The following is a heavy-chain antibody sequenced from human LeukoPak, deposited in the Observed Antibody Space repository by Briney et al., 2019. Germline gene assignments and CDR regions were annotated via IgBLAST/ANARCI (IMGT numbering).Heavy chain of an antibody. CDR3: ARDVSDLEAAAGTGYFDY. CDR1: GGSISSYY. D-gene: IGHD6-13*01. Sequence: SETLSLTCTVSGGSISSYYWSCIRQPAGKGLEWVGRIYSSGSTNYNPSLKSRVTMSVDTSKNQFSLKLSSVTAADTAVYYCARDVSDLEAAAGTGYFDYWGQGTLVTVSS. CDR2: IYSSGST. V-gene: IGHV4-4*07. J-gene: IGHJ4*02.